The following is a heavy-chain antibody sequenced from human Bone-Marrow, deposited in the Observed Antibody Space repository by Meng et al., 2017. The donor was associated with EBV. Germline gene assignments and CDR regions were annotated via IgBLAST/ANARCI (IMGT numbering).Heavy chain of an antibody. Sequence: HLQLQEPGSGLVKPSQTLSLTCAVSGGSISSGGYSWSWIRQPPGKGLEWIGYIYHSGSTYYNPSLKSRVTISVDRSKNQFSLKLSSVTAADTAVYYCASSDCSSTSCYPRYWGQGTLVTVSS. D-gene: IGHD2-2*01. V-gene: IGHV4-30-2*01. CDR2: IYHSGST. J-gene: IGHJ4*02. CDR3: ASSDCSSTSCYPRY. CDR1: GGSISSGGYS.